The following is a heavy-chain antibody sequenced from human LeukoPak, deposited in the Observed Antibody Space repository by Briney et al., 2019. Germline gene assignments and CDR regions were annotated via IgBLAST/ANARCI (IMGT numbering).Heavy chain of an antibody. CDR3: ARWAVGATTVTWLVVYYFDY. D-gene: IGHD1-26*01. V-gene: IGHV3-7*01. CDR2: IKQDGSEK. Sequence: GGSLRLSCAASGFTFSSYWMSWVRQAPGKGLEWVANIKQDGSEKYYVDSVKGRFTISRDNAKNSLYLQMNSLRAEDTAVYYCARWAVGATTVTWLVVYYFDYWGQGTLVTVSS. J-gene: IGHJ4*02. CDR1: GFTFSSYW.